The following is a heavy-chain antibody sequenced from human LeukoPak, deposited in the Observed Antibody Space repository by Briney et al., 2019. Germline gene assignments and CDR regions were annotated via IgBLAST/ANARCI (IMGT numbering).Heavy chain of an antibody. Sequence: GGSLRLSCAASTLTFSSHAMNWVRQAPGKGLEWVSSISSSSTYIYYADSVRGRFTISRDNAKNSLYLQMNSLRAEDTAVYYCARSEIVPAAIFYYYYGMDVWGQGTTVTVSS. CDR3: ARSEIVPAAIFYYYYGMDV. D-gene: IGHD2-2*02. J-gene: IGHJ6*02. CDR1: TLTFSSHA. CDR2: ISSSSTYI. V-gene: IGHV3-21*01.